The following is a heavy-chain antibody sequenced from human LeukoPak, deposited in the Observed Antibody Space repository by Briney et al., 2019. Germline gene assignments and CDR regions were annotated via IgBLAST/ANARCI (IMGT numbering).Heavy chain of an antibody. CDR3: ATVSVSSSSGFDY. Sequence: ASVKVSCKASGYTFTTYGISWVRQAPGQGLEWMGWISTYNGNTNYAQKFQGRVTMTTDTSTSTAYMELSSLRSDDTAVFYCATVSVSSSSGFDYWGQGTLVTVSS. J-gene: IGHJ4*02. D-gene: IGHD6-6*01. CDR1: GYTFTTYG. CDR2: ISTYNGNT. V-gene: IGHV1-18*01.